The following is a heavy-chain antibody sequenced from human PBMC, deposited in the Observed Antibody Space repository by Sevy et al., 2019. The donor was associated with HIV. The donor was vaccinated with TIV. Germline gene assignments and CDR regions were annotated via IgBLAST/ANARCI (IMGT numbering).Heavy chain of an antibody. CDR2: ISSSSSYI. V-gene: IGHV3-21*01. J-gene: IGHJ6*02. CDR1: GFTFSSYS. CDR3: ARDSGYSSGWFEGRYYFYGLDV. Sequence: GGSLRLSCAASGFTFSSYSMNWVRQAPGKGLEWVSSISSSSSYIYYADSVKGRFTISRDNAKNSLYLQMNSLRAEDTAVYYCARDSGYSSGWFEGRYYFYGLDVWGQGTTVTVSS. D-gene: IGHD6-19*01.